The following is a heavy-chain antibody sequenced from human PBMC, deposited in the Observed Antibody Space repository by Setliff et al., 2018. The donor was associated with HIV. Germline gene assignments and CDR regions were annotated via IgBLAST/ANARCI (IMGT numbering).Heavy chain of an antibody. CDR3: AREFSERSPNPDHYYYYMDV. CDR2: IYYSGST. CDR1: GGSISSSSYY. V-gene: IGHV4-39*07. D-gene: IGHD6-19*01. Sequence: SETLSLTCSVSGGSISSSSYYWGWIRQPPGKGLEWIGSIYYSGSTYYNPSLKSRVTISVDTSKNQFSLKLTAVTAADTAVYYCAREFSERSPNPDHYYYYMDVWGKGTTVTVSS. J-gene: IGHJ6*03.